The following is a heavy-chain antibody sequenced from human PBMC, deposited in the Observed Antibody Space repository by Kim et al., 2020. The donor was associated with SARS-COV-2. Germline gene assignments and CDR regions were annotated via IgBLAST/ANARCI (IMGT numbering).Heavy chain of an antibody. CDR3: ARGGPLWFGELLGWFDP. CDR2: INTNTGNP. J-gene: IGHJ5*02. V-gene: IGHV7-4-1*02. Sequence: ASVKVSCKASGYTFTSYAMNWVRQAPGQGLEWMGWINTNTGNPTYAQGFTGRFVFSLDTSVSTAYLQISSLKAEDTAVYYCARGGPLWFGELLGWFDPWGQGTLVTVSS. CDR1: GYTFTSYA. D-gene: IGHD3-10*01.